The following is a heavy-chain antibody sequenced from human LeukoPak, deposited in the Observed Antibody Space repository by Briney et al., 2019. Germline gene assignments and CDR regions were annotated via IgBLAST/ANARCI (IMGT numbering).Heavy chain of an antibody. CDR1: GYTFTSYY. J-gene: IGHJ4*02. D-gene: IGHD3-22*01. CDR3: ARDRGITLIVVDSFDY. V-gene: IGHV1-46*01. CDR2: INPSGGST. Sequence: GASVKVSCKASGYTFTSYYVHWVRQAPGQGLEWMGIINPSGGSTSYAQKFQGRVTMTRDMSTSTVYMELSGLRSEDTAVYYCARDRGITLIVVDSFDYWGQGTLVTVSS.